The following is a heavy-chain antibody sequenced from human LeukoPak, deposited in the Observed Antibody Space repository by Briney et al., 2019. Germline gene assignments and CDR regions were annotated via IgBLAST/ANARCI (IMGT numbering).Heavy chain of an antibody. CDR3: ARYYYGSGSYYTFFDY. J-gene: IGHJ4*02. V-gene: IGHV1-46*01. Sequence: GASVKVSCKASGYTFTSYYMHWVRQAPGQGLEWMGIINPSGGSTSYAQKFQGRVTMTRDTSTSTVYMELSSLRSEDTAVYYCARYYYGSGSYYTFFDYWGQGTLVTVSS. D-gene: IGHD3-10*01. CDR1: GYTFTSYY. CDR2: INPSGGST.